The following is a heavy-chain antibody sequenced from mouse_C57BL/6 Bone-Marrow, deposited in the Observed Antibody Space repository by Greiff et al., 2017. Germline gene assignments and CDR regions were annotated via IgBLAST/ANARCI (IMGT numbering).Heavy chain of an antibody. D-gene: IGHD3-3*01. CDR1: GYTFTSYW. J-gene: IGHJ4*01. CDR3: AREGCWDTGAMDY. V-gene: IGHV1-50*01. CDR2: IDPSDSYT. Sequence: QVQLQQPGAELVKPGASVKLSCKASGYTFTSYWMQWVKQRPGQGLEWIGEIDPSDSYTNYNQKFKGKATLTVDTSSSTAYMQLSSLTSEDSAVYDCAREGCWDTGAMDYWGQGTSVTVSS.